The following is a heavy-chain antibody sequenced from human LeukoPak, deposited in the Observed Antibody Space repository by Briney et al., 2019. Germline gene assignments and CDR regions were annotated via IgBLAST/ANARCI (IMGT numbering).Heavy chain of an antibody. J-gene: IGHJ4*02. CDR3: AKKMSITAASQVDY. V-gene: IGHV3-23*01. CDR1: GFTFSSYA. CDR2: ISGSGGST. Sequence: GFLRLSCAASGFTFSSYAMSWVRQAPGKGLEWVSAISGSGGSTYYADSVKGRFTISRDNSKNTLYLQMNSLRAEDTAVYYCAKKMSITAASQVDYWGQGTLVTVSS. D-gene: IGHD1-20*01.